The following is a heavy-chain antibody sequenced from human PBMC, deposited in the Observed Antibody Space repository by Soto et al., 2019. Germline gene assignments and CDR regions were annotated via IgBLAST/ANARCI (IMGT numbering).Heavy chain of an antibody. V-gene: IGHV3-48*02. D-gene: IGHD5-18*01. CDR1: GFTFSSYS. CDR3: ARARGYSYGYVDY. J-gene: IGHJ4*02. CDR2: ISTSGSTI. Sequence: EVQLVESEGGLVQPGGSLRLSCAASGFTFSSYSMNWVRQAPGKGLEWVSYISTSGSTIYYADSVEGRFTISRDNAKNSLYLQMNSLRDEDTAVYYCARARGYSYGYVDYWGQGTLVTVSS.